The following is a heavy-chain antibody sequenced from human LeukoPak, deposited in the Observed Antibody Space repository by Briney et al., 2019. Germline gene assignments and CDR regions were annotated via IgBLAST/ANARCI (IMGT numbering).Heavy chain of an antibody. CDR1: GFPFSKAW. Sequence: PGGSLRLSCAGSGFPFSKAWMSWDRQAPGEGLEWLGRFKSKTDGGATDYAAPVKGRFSLSRDDSKNTLYLQMNSLKIEDTAVYYCTSDRGIAARPLFDLWGQGTLVTVSS. J-gene: IGHJ5*02. D-gene: IGHD6-6*01. V-gene: IGHV3-15*01. CDR3: TSDRGIAARPLFDL. CDR2: FKSKTDGGAT.